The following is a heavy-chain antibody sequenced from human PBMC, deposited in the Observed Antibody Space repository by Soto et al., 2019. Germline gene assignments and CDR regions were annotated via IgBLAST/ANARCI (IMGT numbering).Heavy chain of an antibody. Sequence: QVQLVESGGGLVKPGGSLRLSCAASGFTFSDYYMSWVRQAPGKGLEWVSYISSSAITKYHAGSVKGRFTISRDNAKNSXYLQMXSXXXXXXXXXXXXXAXXXXXXXXXXXXXXGQXTLVTVSS. J-gene: IGHJ4*02. CDR2: ISSSAITK. CDR3: XXAXXXXXXXXXXXXX. V-gene: IGHV3-11*01. CDR1: GFTFSDYY.